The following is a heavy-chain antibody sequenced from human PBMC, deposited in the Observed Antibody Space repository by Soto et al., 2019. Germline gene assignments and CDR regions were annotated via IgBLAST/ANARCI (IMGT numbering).Heavy chain of an antibody. CDR2: IYFNGNT. CDR1: GVSISDTSYY. Sequence: QLQLQESGPGLVKPSETLSLTCNVSGVSISDTSYYWGWIRQPPGKGLEWNGTIYFNGNTFYNPSLKSRLTISVDTSKNQFSLRLTSVTAADTAVYYCARQGSYWGQGTLVAVSS. J-gene: IGHJ4*02. V-gene: IGHV4-39*01. CDR3: ARQGSY.